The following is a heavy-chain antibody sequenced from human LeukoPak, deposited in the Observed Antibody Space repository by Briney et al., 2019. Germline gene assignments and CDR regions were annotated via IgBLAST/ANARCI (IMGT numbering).Heavy chain of an antibody. J-gene: IGHJ4*02. CDR2: INAGNGNT. CDR3: ARDRAQEYSYGPGVDY. V-gene: IGHV1-3*01. Sequence: ASVKVSCKASGYTFTSYAMHWVRQAPGQRLEWMGWINAGNGNTKYSQKFQGRVTITRDTSASTAYMELSSLRFEDTAVYYCARDRAQEYSYGPGVDYWGQGTLVTVSS. CDR1: GYTFTSYA. D-gene: IGHD5-18*01.